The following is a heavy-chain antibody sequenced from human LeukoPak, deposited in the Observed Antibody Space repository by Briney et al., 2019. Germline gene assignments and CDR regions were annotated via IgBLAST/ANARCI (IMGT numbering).Heavy chain of an antibody. CDR3: GYIAVAAD. V-gene: IGHV3-23*01. D-gene: IGHD6-19*01. CDR2: ISGSGGST. Sequence: GASLRLSCAASGFTFSSYAVSWVRQAPGKGLEGVSAISGSGGSTYYADSVKGRFTISRDNSKNTLYLQMNSLRAEDTAVYYCGYIAVAADWGQGTLVTVSS. J-gene: IGHJ4*02. CDR1: GFTFSSYA.